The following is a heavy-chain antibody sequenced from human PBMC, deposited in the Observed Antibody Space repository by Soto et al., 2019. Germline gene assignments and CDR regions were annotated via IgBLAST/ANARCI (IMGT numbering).Heavy chain of an antibody. CDR2: IIPILGIA. CDR1: GGTFSSYT. D-gene: IGHD2-2*01. J-gene: IGHJ5*02. V-gene: IGHV1-69*02. Sequence: ASVKVSCKASGGTFSSYTISWVRQAPGQGLEWMGRIIPILGIANYAQKFQGRVTITADKSTSTAYMELRSLRSEDTAVYYCARGYCSSTSCYRVWFDPWGQGTLVTVSS. CDR3: ARGYCSSTSCYRVWFDP.